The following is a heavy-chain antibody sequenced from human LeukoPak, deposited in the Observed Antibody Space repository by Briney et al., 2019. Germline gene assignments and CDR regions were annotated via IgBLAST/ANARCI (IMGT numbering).Heavy chain of an antibody. D-gene: IGHD3-9*01. V-gene: IGHV3-66*01. CDR3: ARGQIYDILTGYYYGGADYFDY. CDR1: GFTVSSNY. J-gene: IGHJ4*02. Sequence: GGSLRLSCAASGFTVSSNYMSWVRQAPGKGLEWVSVIYSGGSTYYADSVKGRFTISRDNSKNTLYLQMNSLRAEDTAVYYCARGQIYDILTGYYYGGADYFDYWGQGTLVTVSS. CDR2: IYSGGST.